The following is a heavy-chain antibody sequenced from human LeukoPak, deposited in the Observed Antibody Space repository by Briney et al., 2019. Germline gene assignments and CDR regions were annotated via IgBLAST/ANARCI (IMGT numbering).Heavy chain of an antibody. D-gene: IGHD5-18*01. CDR3: VRGGYRYGYDY. J-gene: IGHJ4*02. V-gene: IGHV1-2*04. CDR2: INPNSGGT. CDR1: GYTFTCYY. Sequence: ASVKVSCKASGYTFTCYYMHWVRQAPGQGLEWMGWINPNSGGTNYAQKFQGWVTMTRDTSISTAYMELSRLKSDDTAMYYCVRGGYRYGYDYWGQGTLVTVSS.